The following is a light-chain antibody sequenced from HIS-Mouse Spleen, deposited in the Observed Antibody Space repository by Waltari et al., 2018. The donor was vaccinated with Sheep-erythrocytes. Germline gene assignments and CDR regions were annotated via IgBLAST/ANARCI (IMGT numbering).Light chain of an antibody. J-gene: IGLJ3*02. V-gene: IGLV2-8*01. CDR3: SSYAGSNNWV. Sequence: QSALTQPPSASGSPVQSVTISCTGTSSYVGGYNYFSWYQQHPGQAPKLMIYEVSKRPSGVPDRFSGSKSGNTASLTVSGLQAEDEADYYCSSYAGSNNWVFGGGTKLTVL. CDR1: SSYVGGYNY. CDR2: EVS.